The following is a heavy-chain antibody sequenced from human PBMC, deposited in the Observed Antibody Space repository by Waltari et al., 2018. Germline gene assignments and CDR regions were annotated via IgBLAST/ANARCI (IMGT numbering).Heavy chain of an antibody. Sequence: QVQLVQSGAEVKKPGSWVKVSCKASGGTFSNHGLGWVRQAPGQGPEWMGGIIPILEIANYAQNFQGRVTISADESTSTAYMELSSLRSDDTALYYCATSLHVTGTTAAFDIWGQGTMVTVSS. D-gene: IGHD1-20*01. V-gene: IGHV1-69*04. J-gene: IGHJ3*02. CDR1: GGTFSNHG. CDR3: ATSLHVTGTTAAFDI. CDR2: IIPILEIA.